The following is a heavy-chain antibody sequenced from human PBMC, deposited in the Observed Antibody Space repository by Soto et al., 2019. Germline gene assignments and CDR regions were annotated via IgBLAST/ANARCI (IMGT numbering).Heavy chain of an antibody. V-gene: IGHV3-30*18. Sequence: PEGSLRLSCAASGFTFRNFGMHWVRQAPGKGLEWVAVISYDGTNKYYADSVKGRFTISRDNSKNTLYLQINSLRAEDTAVYYCAKAVPPFVVVTASDYWGQGTLVTVSS. J-gene: IGHJ4*02. CDR3: AKAVPPFVVVTASDY. D-gene: IGHD2-21*02. CDR1: GFTFRNFG. CDR2: ISYDGTNK.